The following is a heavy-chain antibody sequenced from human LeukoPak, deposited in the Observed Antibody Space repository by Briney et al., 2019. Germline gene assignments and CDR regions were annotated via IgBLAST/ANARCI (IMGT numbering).Heavy chain of an antibody. D-gene: IGHD6-19*01. V-gene: IGHV1-2*02. Sequence: ASVKVSCKASGYTSTGYYMHWVRQAPGQGLEWMGWINPNSGGTNYAQKFQGRVTMTRDTSISTAYMELSRLRSDDTAVYYCARDTGETSGWPRYFDYWGQGTLVTVSS. J-gene: IGHJ4*02. CDR2: INPNSGGT. CDR3: ARDTGETSGWPRYFDY. CDR1: GYTSTGYY.